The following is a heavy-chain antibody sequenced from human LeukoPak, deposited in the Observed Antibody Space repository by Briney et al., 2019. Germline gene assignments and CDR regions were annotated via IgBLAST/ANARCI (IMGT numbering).Heavy chain of an antibody. CDR1: GFTVSSNY. D-gene: IGHD2-15*01. CDR3: ARWMVVPNWFDP. Sequence: GGSLRLSCAASGFTVSSNYMSWVRQAPGKGLEWVSVIYSGGSTYYADSAKGRFTISRDNSKNTLYLQMNSLRAEDTDVYYCARWMVVPNWFDPWGQGTLVTVSS. CDR2: IYSGGST. V-gene: IGHV3-53*01. J-gene: IGHJ5*02.